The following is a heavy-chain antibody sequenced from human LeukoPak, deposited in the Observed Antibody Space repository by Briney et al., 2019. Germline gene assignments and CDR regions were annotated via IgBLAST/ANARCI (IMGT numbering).Heavy chain of an antibody. Sequence: GGSLRLSCAASGFTFDDYAMHWVRQAPGKGLEWVSGISWNSGSIGYADSVKGRFTISRDNAKNSLYLQMNSLRAEDTALYYCAKGYGDYYNWFDPWGQGTLSPSPQ. V-gene: IGHV3-9*01. CDR3: AKGYGDYYNWFDP. J-gene: IGHJ5*02. CDR1: GFTFDDYA. CDR2: ISWNSGSI. D-gene: IGHD4-17*01.